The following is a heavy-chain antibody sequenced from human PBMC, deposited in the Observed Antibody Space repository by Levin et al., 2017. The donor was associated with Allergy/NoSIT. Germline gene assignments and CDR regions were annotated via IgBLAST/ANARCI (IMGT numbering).Heavy chain of an antibody. CDR3: ARDSVPYGSGSYPSDY. CDR1: GYTFTGYY. Sequence: ASVKVSCKASGYTFTGYYMHWVRQAPGQGLEWMGRINPNSGGTNYAQKFQGRVTMTRDTSISTAYMELSRLRSDDTAVYYCARDSVPYGSGSYPSDYWGQGTLVTVSS. CDR2: INPNSGGT. J-gene: IGHJ4*02. D-gene: IGHD3-10*01. V-gene: IGHV1-2*06.